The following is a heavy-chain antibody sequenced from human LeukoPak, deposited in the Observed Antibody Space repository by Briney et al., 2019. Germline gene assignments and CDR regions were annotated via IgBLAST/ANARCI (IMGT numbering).Heavy chain of an antibody. J-gene: IGHJ4*02. Sequence: GASVKVSCKASRYTFTSYHMHWVRQAPGQGLEWMGIINPSGGSTSYAQKFQGRVTMTRDTSTSTVYMELSSLRSEDTAVYYCASDPGGFDWDYWGQGTLVTVSS. V-gene: IGHV1-46*01. CDR1: RYTFTSYH. CDR2: INPSGGST. D-gene: IGHD3-9*01. CDR3: ASDPGGFDWDY.